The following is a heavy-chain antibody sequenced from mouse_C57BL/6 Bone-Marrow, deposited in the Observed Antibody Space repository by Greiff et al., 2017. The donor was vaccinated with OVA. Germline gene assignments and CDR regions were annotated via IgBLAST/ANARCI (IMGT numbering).Heavy chain of an antibody. CDR2: ISSGGDYI. CDR3: TRDEGLGPPDY. V-gene: IGHV5-9-1*02. Sequence: EVHLVESGEGLVKPGGSLKLSCAASGFTFSSYAMSWVRQTPEKRLEWVAYISSGGDYIYYADTVKGRFTISRDNARNTLYLQMSSLKSEDTAMYYCTRDEGLGPPDYWGQGTTLTVSS. CDR1: GFTFSSYA. D-gene: IGHD4-1*01. J-gene: IGHJ2*01.